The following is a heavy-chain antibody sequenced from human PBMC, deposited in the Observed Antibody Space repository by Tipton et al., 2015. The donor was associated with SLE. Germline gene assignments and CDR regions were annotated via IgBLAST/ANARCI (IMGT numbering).Heavy chain of an antibody. V-gene: IGHV1-2*02. CDR2: INPHSGGT. CDR3: ARSSGYYAMDY. D-gene: IGHD3-22*01. J-gene: IGHJ4*02. CDR1: GYKFTAYY. Sequence: QLVQSGAEVEKPGASVKVSCKASGYKFTAYYIHWVRQAPGQGLEWVGWINPHSGGTDYAQKFQGRVTLTRDTSISTAYMDLNSLTSDDTAVYYCARSSGYYAMDYWGRGTLVTVSS.